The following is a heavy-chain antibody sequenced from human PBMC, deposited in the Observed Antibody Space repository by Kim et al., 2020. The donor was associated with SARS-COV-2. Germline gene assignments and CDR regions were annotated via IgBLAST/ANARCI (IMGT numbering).Heavy chain of an antibody. D-gene: IGHD4-17*01. V-gene: IGHV3-33*06. CDR3: AKDNLGDYGDLDY. Sequence: GGSLRLSCAASGFTFSSYGMHWVRQAPGKGLEWVAVIWYDGSNKYYADSVKGRFTISRDNSKNTLYLQMNSLRAEDTAVYYCAKDNLGDYGDLDYWGQGTLVTVSS. CDR2: IWYDGSNK. J-gene: IGHJ4*02. CDR1: GFTFSSYG.